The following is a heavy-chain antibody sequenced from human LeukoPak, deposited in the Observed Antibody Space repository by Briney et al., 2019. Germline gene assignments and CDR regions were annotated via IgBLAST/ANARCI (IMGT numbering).Heavy chain of an antibody. D-gene: IGHD4-11*01. V-gene: IGHV4-59*06. CDR2: IYYSGTT. CDR3: ARWVTTLSFDY. J-gene: IGHJ4*02. CDR1: GGSIRSYY. Sequence: SETLSLTCTVSGGSIRSYYWNWIRQHPGKGLEWIGYIYYSGTTYYNPSLKSRVIISVDTSKNQFSLKLSSVTAADTAVYYCARWVTTLSFDYWGQGALVTVSS.